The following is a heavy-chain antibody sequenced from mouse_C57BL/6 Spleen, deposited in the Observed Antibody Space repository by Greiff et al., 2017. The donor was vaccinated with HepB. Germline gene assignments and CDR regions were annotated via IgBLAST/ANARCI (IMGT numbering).Heavy chain of an antibody. V-gene: IGHV5-6*02. CDR2: ISSGGSYT. J-gene: IGHJ4*01. CDR1: GFTFSSYG. Sequence: EVMLVESGGDLVKPGGSLKLSCAASGFTFSSYGMSWVRQTPDKRLEWVATISSGGSYTYYPDSVKGRFTISRDNAKNTLYLQMSRLKSEDTVMYYCARHGSPHMDYWGQGTSGTVSS. CDR3: ARHGSPHMDY.